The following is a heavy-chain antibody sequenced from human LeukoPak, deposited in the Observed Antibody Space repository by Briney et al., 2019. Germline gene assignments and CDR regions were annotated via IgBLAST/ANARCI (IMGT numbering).Heavy chain of an antibody. CDR3: ARVRVGVAPAAPHYYGMDV. CDR1: GYTFTSYG. V-gene: IGHV1-18*01. J-gene: IGHJ6*02. Sequence: GASVKVSCKASGYTFTSYGISWVRQAPGQGLEWMGWISAYNGNTNYAQKLQGRVTMTTDTSTSTAYMELRSLRSDDTAVYYCARVRVGVAPAAPHYYGMDVWGQGTTVTVSS. CDR2: ISAYNGNT. D-gene: IGHD2-2*01.